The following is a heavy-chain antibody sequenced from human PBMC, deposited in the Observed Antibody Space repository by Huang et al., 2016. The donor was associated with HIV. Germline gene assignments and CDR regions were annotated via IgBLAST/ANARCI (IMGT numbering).Heavy chain of an antibody. CDR2: IYYSVNT. CDR1: GGSISSSSYY. J-gene: IGHJ6*02. V-gene: IGHV4-39*01. CDR3: ARHGRVAGHYYNNMDV. D-gene: IGHD6-19*01. Sequence: LQLQESGPGLVKSSETLSLICTVSGGSISSSSYYWGWIRQPPGKGTEWIGSIYYSVNTYYNPPLKSRVTISVDTSKNQFSLKVNSVTAADTAVYYCARHGRVAGHYYNNMDVWGRGTTVTVSS.